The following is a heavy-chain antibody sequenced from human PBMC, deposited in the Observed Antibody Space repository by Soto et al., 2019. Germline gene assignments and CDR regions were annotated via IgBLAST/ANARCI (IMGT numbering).Heavy chain of an antibody. CDR2: IYYSGSN. J-gene: IGHJ6*02. Sequence: SETLSLTCAVSGGSISGGGISWSWLGQRPGKGLEWIGYIYYSGSNYYNPYLRIRVTISVDTSNNQFSLKLSSVTAADTAVYYCARDILGYCSGGSCNVYYYYGMDVWGQGTTVTVSS. CDR3: ARDILGYCSGGSCNVYYYYGMDV. V-gene: IGHV4-31*11. CDR1: GGSISGGGIS. D-gene: IGHD2-15*01.